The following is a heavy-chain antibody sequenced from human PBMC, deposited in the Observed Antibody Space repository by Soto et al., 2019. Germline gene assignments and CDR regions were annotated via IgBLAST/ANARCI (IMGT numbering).Heavy chain of an antibody. CDR1: GYTFPNYG. Sequence: QVQLVQSGAEVLKPGASVKVSCKASGYTFPNYGLSWVRQAPGQGLEWMAWISVSNGNTEYTEKFKDRVTMTTDTSTSTAYMELKSRTSDDTAVYYCARGWGYTSGDRDYWGQGTLVTVSS. CDR2: ISVSNGNT. V-gene: IGHV1-18*04. CDR3: ARGWGYTSGDRDY. D-gene: IGHD6-19*01. J-gene: IGHJ4*02.